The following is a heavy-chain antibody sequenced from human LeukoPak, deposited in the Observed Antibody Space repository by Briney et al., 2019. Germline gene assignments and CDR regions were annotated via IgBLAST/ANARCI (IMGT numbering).Heavy chain of an antibody. D-gene: IGHD6-13*01. J-gene: IGHJ4*02. CDR3: ARSSSWYYFDY. CDR1: DGSISISSGY. Sequence: SETLSLTCTVSDGSISISSGYWGWIRQPSGKGLEWIGSIYYSGSTYYNPSLSSRVTLSIDTSKNQFSLKLSSVTAADTAVYYCARSSSWYYFDYWGQGTLVTVSS. CDR2: IYYSGST. V-gene: IGHV4-39*07.